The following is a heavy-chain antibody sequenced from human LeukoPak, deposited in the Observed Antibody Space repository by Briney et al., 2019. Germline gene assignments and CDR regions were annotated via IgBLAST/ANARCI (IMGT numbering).Heavy chain of an antibody. J-gene: IGHJ4*02. V-gene: IGHV4-61*01. D-gene: IGHD3/OR15-3a*01. Sequence: SETLSLTCTVSGGSVSSGNYYWSWLRQPPGKGLEWIGYIYYSGSTNYNPSLKSRVTISVDTSKNQFSLKLSSVTAADTAIYCCARANVFLFLGIWGQGTLVTVSS. CDR2: IYYSGST. CDR3: ARANVFLFLGI. CDR1: GGSVSSGNYY.